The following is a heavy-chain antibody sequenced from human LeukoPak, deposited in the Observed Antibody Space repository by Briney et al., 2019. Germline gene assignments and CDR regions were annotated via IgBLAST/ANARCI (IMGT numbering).Heavy chain of an antibody. Sequence: SETLSLTCAVYGGSFSGYYWSWIRQPPGKGLEWIGEINHSGSTNYNPSLKSRVTISVDTSKNQFSLKLSSVTPADTAVYYCARRITMVRWFDPWGQGTLVTVSS. CDR1: GGSFSGYY. D-gene: IGHD3-10*01. V-gene: IGHV4-34*01. CDR3: ARRITMVRWFDP. J-gene: IGHJ5*02. CDR2: INHSGST.